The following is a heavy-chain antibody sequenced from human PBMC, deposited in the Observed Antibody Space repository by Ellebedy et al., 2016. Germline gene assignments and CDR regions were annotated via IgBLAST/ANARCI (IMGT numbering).Heavy chain of an antibody. CDR2: ISSSSSYT. CDR1: GFTFSDYY. V-gene: IGHV3-11*06. J-gene: IGHJ5*02. Sequence: GESLKISXAASGFTFSDYYMSWIRQAPGKGLEWVSYISSSSSYTNYADSVKGRFTISRDNAKNSLYLQMNSLRAEDTAVYYCARDLERWFDPWGQGTLVTVSS. CDR3: ARDLERWFDP.